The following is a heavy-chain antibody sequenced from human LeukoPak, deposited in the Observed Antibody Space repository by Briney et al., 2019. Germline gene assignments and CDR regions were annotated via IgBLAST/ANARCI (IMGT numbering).Heavy chain of an antibody. Sequence: PGGSLRLSCAASGFTFSSYVMHWVRQAPGKGLEWVAVIWYDGSNKYYADSVKGRFTISRDYSKNTLYLQMNSLRAEDTAVFYCARDGGSNNFDYWGQGILVTVSS. J-gene: IGHJ4*02. CDR3: ARDGGSNNFDY. CDR1: GFTFSSYV. V-gene: IGHV3-33*01. D-gene: IGHD1-26*01. CDR2: IWYDGSNK.